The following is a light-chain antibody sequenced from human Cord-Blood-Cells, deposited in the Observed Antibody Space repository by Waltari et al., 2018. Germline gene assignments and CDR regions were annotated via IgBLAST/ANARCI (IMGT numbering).Light chain of an antibody. J-gene: IGLJ2*01. Sequence: SYELTQPPSVSVSPGQTASITCPGDKLGDKYACWYQQKPGQSPVLIIYQDSKRPSGIPERFSGSNSGNTATLTISGTQAMDEADYYCQAWDSSTANVFGGGTKLTVL. CDR2: QDS. V-gene: IGLV3-1*01. CDR3: QAWDSSTANV. CDR1: KLGDKY.